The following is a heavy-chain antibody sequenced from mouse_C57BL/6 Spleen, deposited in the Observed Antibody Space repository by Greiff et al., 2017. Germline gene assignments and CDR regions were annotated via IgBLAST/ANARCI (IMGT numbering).Heavy chain of an antibody. CDR2: INPNNGGT. D-gene: IGHD1-1*01. V-gene: IGHV1-22*01. CDR1: GYTFTDYN. CDR3: ASYYGSSLDD. Sequence: EVQLQQSGPELVKPGASVKMSCKASGYTFTDYNMHWVKQSHGKSLEWIGYINPNNGGTRYNQKFKGKATLTVNKSSSTAYMELRSLTSEDSAVYYCASYYGSSLDDWGQGTTLTVSS. J-gene: IGHJ2*01.